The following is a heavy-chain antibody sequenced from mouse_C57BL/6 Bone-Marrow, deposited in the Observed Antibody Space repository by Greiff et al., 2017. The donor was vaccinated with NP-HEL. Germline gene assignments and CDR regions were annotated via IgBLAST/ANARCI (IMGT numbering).Heavy chain of an antibody. V-gene: IGHV5-6*01. CDR3: ARHTGTDYFDY. Sequence: EVKLMESGGDLVKPGGSLKLSCAASGFTFSSYGMSWVRQTPDKRLEWVATISSGGSYTYYLDSVKGRFTISRDNAKNTLYLQMSSLKSEDTAMYYCARHTGTDYFDYWGQGTTLTVSS. J-gene: IGHJ2*01. CDR1: GFTFSSYG. CDR2: ISSGGSYT. D-gene: IGHD4-1*01.